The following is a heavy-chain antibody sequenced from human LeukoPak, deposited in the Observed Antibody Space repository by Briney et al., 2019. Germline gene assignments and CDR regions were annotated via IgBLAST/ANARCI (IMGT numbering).Heavy chain of an antibody. Sequence: GGSLRLSCTASGFTFSAYAMMCVRQAPGKGPEWVSAIRGGGGSALYADSVKGRFTISRDNSKYTLFLQMNSLRAEDTAVYYCARDPNGDYIGAFDMWGPGTMVTVSS. J-gene: IGHJ3*02. CDR3: ARDPNGDYIGAFDM. CDR1: GFTFSAYA. V-gene: IGHV3-23*01. D-gene: IGHD4-17*01. CDR2: IRGGGGSA.